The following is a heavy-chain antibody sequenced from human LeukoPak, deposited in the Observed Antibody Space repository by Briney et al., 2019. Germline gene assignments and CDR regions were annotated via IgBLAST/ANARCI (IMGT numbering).Heavy chain of an antibody. J-gene: IGHJ4*02. D-gene: IGHD3-10*01. CDR3: AGQRAWFGEWAFDY. CDR1: SGSITAIDNHY. V-gene: IGHV4-39*01. CDR2: INRGGHT. Sequence: PSETLSPTCSMSSGSITAIDNHYWGWIRQPPGKGLEWIGSINRGGHTYYNPPLESRFTISVDTSKNQFPLMVTSVTAADTAVYYCAGQRAWFGEWAFDYWGPGTLVTVSS.